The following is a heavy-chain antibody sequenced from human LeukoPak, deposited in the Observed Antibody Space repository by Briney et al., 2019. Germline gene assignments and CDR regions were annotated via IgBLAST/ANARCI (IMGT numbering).Heavy chain of an antibody. V-gene: IGHV4-31*03. CDR1: GGSISSGGYY. Sequence: HSETLSLTCTVSGGSISSGGYYWSWIRQHPGKGLEWIGYIYYSGSTYYNPSLKSRVTISVDTSKNQFSLKLSSVTAADTAVYYCARSSRRIVGAFHFDYWGQGTLVTVSS. CDR2: IYYSGST. D-gene: IGHD1-26*01. CDR3: ARSSRRIVGAFHFDY. J-gene: IGHJ4*02.